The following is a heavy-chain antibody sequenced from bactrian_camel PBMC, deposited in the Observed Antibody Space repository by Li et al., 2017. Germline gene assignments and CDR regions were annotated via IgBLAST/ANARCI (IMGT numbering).Heavy chain of an antibody. J-gene: IGHJ6*01. CDR1: GYTYNRNC. CDR2: IPSDGST. V-gene: IGHV3S53*01. CDR3: AAECVVVDTATRLADFGY. D-gene: IGHD2*01. Sequence: VQLVESGGGLVQPGGSLRLSCAASGYTYNRNCMGWLRQAPGKEREGVAVIPSDGSTRYADSVKGRFTISKDGAKNTLYLQMNSLKPEDTAMYYCAAECVVVDTATRLADFGYWGQGTQVTVS.